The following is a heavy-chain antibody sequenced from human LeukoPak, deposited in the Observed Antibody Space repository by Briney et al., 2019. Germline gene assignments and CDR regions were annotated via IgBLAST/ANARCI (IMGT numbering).Heavy chain of an antibody. Sequence: GGSLRLSCAASGFTFSSYWMSWVRQAPGKGLEWVSSISSSSSYIYYADSVKGRFTISRDNAKNSLYLQMNSLRAEDTAVYYCAKWVGEGYFDYWGQGTLVTVSS. J-gene: IGHJ4*02. CDR2: ISSSSSYI. D-gene: IGHD1-26*01. CDR3: AKWVGEGYFDY. V-gene: IGHV3-21*01. CDR1: GFTFSSYW.